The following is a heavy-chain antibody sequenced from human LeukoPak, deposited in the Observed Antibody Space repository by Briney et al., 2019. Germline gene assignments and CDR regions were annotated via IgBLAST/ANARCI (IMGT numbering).Heavy chain of an antibody. D-gene: IGHD3-10*01. Sequence: SETPSLTCTVSGGSISSSSYYWGWIRQPPGKGLEWIGSTYYSGSTYYNPSLKSRVTISVDTSKNQFSLKLSSVTAADTAVYYCASITMVRGYYYYYMDVWGKGTTVTISS. J-gene: IGHJ6*03. CDR1: GGSISSSSYY. V-gene: IGHV4-39*01. CDR3: ASITMVRGYYYYYMDV. CDR2: TYYSGST.